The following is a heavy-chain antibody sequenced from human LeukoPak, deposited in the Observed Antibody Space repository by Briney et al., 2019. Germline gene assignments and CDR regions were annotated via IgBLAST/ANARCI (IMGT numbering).Heavy chain of an antibody. Sequence: PSGTLSLTCAVSGGSISSGGYSWNWIRQPPGKGLEWIGYIYHSGSTYYNPSLKSRVTISIDTSKNQFSLKLNSVTAADTAVYYCAREGGYSGFAFTYFDYWGQGTLVTVSS. CDR2: IYHSGST. CDR3: AREGGYSGFAFTYFDY. V-gene: IGHV4-30-2*01. D-gene: IGHD5-12*01. CDR1: GGSISSGGYS. J-gene: IGHJ4*02.